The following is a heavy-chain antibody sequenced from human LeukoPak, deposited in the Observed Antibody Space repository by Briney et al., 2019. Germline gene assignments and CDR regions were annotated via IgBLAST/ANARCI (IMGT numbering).Heavy chain of an antibody. CDR1: GYTFTSYY. Sequence: GASVKVSCKASGYTFTSYYMHWVRQAPGQGLEWMGIINPSGGSTSYAQKFQGRVTMTRDTSTSTVYMELSSLRSEDTAVYYCARAGGSSILKYYFDYWGQGTLVTVSS. D-gene: IGHD6-6*01. CDR3: ARAGGSSILKYYFDY. J-gene: IGHJ4*02. V-gene: IGHV1-46*01. CDR2: INPSGGST.